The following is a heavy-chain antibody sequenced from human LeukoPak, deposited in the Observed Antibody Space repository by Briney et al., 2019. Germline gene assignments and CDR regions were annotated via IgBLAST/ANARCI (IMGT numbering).Heavy chain of an antibody. V-gene: IGHV3-7*01. J-gene: IGHJ4*02. CDR1: GFTFSSYW. CDR3: ARGRDYYDSSGYYFYQYYFDY. D-gene: IGHD3-22*01. Sequence: GGSLRLSCAASGFTFSSYWISWVRRAPGKGLEWVANIEQDGSEKYYVDSVKGRFTISRDNAKNSLYLQMNGLRAEDTAVYYCARGRDYYDSSGYYFYQYYFDYWGQGTLVTVSS. CDR2: IEQDGSEK.